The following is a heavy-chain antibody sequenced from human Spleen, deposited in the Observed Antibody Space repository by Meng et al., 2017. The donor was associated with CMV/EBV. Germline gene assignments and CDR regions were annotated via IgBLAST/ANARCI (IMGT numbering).Heavy chain of an antibody. D-gene: IGHD3-3*01. Sequence: GESLKISCVASGFTFSFSTMHWVRQAPGKGLEWLTNISYDGSNKYYADSVKGRFTTSRDNSKNTLYLQMNSLRAEDTAVYYCARSNFWSGYSEFDYWGQGTLVTVSS. CDR1: GFTFSFST. V-gene: IGHV3-30*04. CDR3: ARSNFWSGYSEFDY. J-gene: IGHJ4*02. CDR2: ISYDGSNK.